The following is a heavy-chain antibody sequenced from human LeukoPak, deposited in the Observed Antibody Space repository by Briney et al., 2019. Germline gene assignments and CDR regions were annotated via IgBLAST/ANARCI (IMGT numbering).Heavy chain of an antibody. CDR1: GDSINSYY. D-gene: IGHD3-22*01. J-gene: IGHJ4*02. CDR3: ARDRYYYDSSGYYTFDY. CDR2: IYASGST. V-gene: IGHV4-4*07. Sequence: SETVSLTCTVSGDSINSYYWSWIRQPPGKGLEWIGRIYASGSTNYNPSLKSRVTMSVDTSKNQFSLKLSSVTAADTAVYYCARDRYYYDSSGYYTFDYWGQGTLVTVSS.